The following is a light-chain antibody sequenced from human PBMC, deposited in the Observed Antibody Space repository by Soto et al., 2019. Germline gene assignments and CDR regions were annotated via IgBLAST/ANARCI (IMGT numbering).Light chain of an antibody. V-gene: IGKV3-11*01. CDR2: DAS. J-gene: IGKJ5*01. CDR1: QSVSSY. CDR3: QQRSDWPIT. Sequence: EIVLTQSPATLSLSPGERATLCCRASQSVSSYLAWYQQKPGQAPRLLIYDASNRATGIPVRFSGSGSGTDFTLTISSLEPEDFAVYYCQQRSDWPITFGQGTRLEIK.